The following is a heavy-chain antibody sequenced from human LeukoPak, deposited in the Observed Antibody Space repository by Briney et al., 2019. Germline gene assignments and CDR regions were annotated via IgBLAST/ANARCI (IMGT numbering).Heavy chain of an antibody. D-gene: IGHD3-22*01. CDR2: IYYSGST. V-gene: IGHV4-59*01. Sequence: SSETLSLTCTVSGGSINTYYWSWIRQPPGKGVEWIGYIYYSGSTNYNPSLKSRVTISVDTSKNQFSLKLSSLTAADTAVYYCARHRGSCYPYFDYWGQGTLVTVSS. CDR3: ARHRGSCYPYFDY. J-gene: IGHJ4*02. CDR1: GGSINTYY.